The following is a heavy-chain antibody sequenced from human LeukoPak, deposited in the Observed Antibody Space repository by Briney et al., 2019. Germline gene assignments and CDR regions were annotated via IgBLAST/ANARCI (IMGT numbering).Heavy chain of an antibody. V-gene: IGHV3-74*01. CDR2: INTDGTNT. J-gene: IGHJ4*02. Sequence: PGGSPRLSCAASGFTFSSYWMHWVRQVPGKGLGWVSRINTDGTNTTYADSVKGRFTMSRDNAKSRLYLQMNSLRAEDTAVYYCARGYSGTYRVDYWGQGTLVTVSS. CDR1: GFTFSSYW. CDR3: ARGYSGTYRVDY. D-gene: IGHD1-26*01.